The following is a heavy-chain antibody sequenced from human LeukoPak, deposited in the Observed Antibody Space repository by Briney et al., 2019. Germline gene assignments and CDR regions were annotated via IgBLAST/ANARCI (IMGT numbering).Heavy chain of an antibody. Sequence: SETLSLTCAVYGGSFSGYYWSWIRQPPGKGLEWIGEINHSGSTNYNPSLKSRVTISVDTSKNQFSLKLSSVTAADTAVYYCARGWYSSNWFDPWGQGTLVTVSS. CDR2: INHSGST. J-gene: IGHJ5*02. D-gene: IGHD1-26*01. CDR3: ARGWYSSNWFDP. CDR1: GGSFSGYY. V-gene: IGHV4-34*01.